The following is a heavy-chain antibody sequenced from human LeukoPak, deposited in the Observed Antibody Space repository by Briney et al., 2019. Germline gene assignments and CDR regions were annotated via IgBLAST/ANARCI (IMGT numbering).Heavy chain of an antibody. CDR1: GYTFTGYY. J-gene: IGHJ5*02. V-gene: IGHV1-2*02. CDR3: ARDRRYYDHKFDP. CDR2: INPNSGGT. D-gene: IGHD3-3*01. Sequence: ASVKVSCKASGYTFTGYYMHWVRQAPGQGLEWMGWINPNSGGTNYAQKLQGRVTMTTDTSTSTAYMELRSLRSDDTAVYYCARDRRYYDHKFDPWGQGTLVTVSS.